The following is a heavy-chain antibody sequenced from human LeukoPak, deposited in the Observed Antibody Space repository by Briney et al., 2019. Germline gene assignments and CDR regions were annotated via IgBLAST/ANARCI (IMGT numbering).Heavy chain of an antibody. CDR3: ARGGHYYDSSGYFDY. J-gene: IGHJ4*02. CDR1: GGSFSGYY. CDR2: INHSGST. D-gene: IGHD3-22*01. V-gene: IGHV4-34*01. Sequence: PETLSLTCAVYGGSFSGYYWSWIRQPPGKGLEWIGEINHSGSTNYNPSLKSRVTISVDTSKNQFSLKLSSVTAADTAVYYCARGGHYYDSSGYFDYWGQGTLVTVSS.